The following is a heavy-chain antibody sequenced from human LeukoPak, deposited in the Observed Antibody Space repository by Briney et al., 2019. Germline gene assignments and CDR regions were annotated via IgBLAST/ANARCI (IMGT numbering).Heavy chain of an antibody. CDR1: DGSIRSDTYY. CDR3: AREHYYGSGSYYLPH. V-gene: IGHV4-31*03. Sequence: SETLSLTCSVSDGSIRSDTYYWNWIRQHPGKGLEWIGYLYYRGSTYYDPSLKSRVTISVDTSKNQFSLKLTSVTVADTAVYYCAREHYYGSGSYYLPHWGQGILVTVSS. J-gene: IGHJ4*02. CDR2: LYYRGST. D-gene: IGHD3-10*01.